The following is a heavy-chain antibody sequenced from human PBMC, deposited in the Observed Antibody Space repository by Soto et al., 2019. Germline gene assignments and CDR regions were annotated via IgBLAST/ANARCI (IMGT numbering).Heavy chain of an antibody. CDR2: IYWDDDK. V-gene: IGHV2-5*02. Sequence: PSQTLTLTCTFSGFSLSTSGVGVGWTRQPPGKALEWLALIYWDDDKRYSPSLKSRLTITKDTSKNQVVLTMTNMDPVDTATYYCAHRPSGRYYDMCFDYWGQGTLVTVSS. J-gene: IGHJ4*02. CDR3: AHRPSGRYYDMCFDY. CDR1: GFSLSTSGVG. D-gene: IGHD3-9*01.